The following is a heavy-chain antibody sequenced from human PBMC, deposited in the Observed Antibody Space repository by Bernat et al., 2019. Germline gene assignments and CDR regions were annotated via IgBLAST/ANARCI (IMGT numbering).Heavy chain of an antibody. Sequence: EVQLVESGGGLVQPGGSLRLSCAVSGFTFSGSWMTWVRQAPGKGLEWVANINQDGSDINYVDSVNGRFIISRDNAKNSLSLQMDSLRAEDTAVYYCGGGALTGLDFWGQGTLVTVT. CDR3: GGGALTGLDF. J-gene: IGHJ4*02. V-gene: IGHV3-7*02. D-gene: IGHD7-27*01. CDR2: INQDGSDI. CDR1: GFTFSGSW.